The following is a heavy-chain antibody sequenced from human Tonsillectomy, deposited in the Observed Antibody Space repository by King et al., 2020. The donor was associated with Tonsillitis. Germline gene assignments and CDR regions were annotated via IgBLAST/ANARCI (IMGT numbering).Heavy chain of an antibody. D-gene: IGHD2-2*01. CDR3: SRPGGVYCSSTTCYDYFDY. CDR2: VNSDESIT. V-gene: IGHV3-74*01. CDR1: GFTFSNYW. Sequence: VQLVESGGGLVQPGGSLRLSCAASGFTFSNYWMHWVRQAPGKGLVWVSRVNSDESITDYADSVKGRFTISRDNAKNTLYLEMNSLIAEDTAVYYCSRPGGVYCSSTTCYDYFDYWGQGTLVTVSS. J-gene: IGHJ4*02.